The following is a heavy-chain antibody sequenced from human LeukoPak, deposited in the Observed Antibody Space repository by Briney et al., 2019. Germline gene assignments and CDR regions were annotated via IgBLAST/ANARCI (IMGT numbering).Heavy chain of an antibody. D-gene: IGHD6-13*01. CDR1: EYSFTSYW. J-gene: IGHJ4*02. CDR3: ARTLGDSSSWSLFDY. V-gene: IGHV5-51*01. Sequence: GESLKISCKGSEYSFTSYWIAWVRQMPGKGLEWMGIFYPGDSDPRYSPSFQGPVTISADKSISTAYLQWSSLKASDTAMYYWARTLGDSSSWSLFDYWGQGTLGTVSS. CDR2: FYPGDSDP.